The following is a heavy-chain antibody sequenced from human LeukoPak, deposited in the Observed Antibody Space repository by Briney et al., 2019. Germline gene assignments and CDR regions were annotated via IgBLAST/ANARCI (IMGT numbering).Heavy chain of an antibody. CDR1: GGSISSSTYY. D-gene: IGHD1-26*01. CDR2: IYYRGST. V-gene: IGHV4-39*07. J-gene: IGHJ3*02. Sequence: SETLSLTCSVSGGSISSSTYYWGWIRQPPGKGLEWIGTIYYRGSTYYSPSLKSRVTISVDTSKNQFSLRLSSVTAADAAVYYCARGGRWELPRPYAFDIWGQGTMVTVSS. CDR3: ARGGRWELPRPYAFDI.